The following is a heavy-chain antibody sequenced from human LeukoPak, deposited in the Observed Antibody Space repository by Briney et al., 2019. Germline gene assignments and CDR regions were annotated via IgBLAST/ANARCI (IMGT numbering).Heavy chain of an antibody. D-gene: IGHD1-26*01. V-gene: IGHV3-53*04. Sequence: GGTLRLSCAASGFTVSTNCMTWVRQAPGKGLEWVSTIYSGGTTYYADSVMGRFTISRHNSRNTLCLQMNSLRAEDTAVYYCARGWELVTHSFDYWGQGPLVSVSS. CDR2: IYSGGTT. CDR1: GFTVSTNC. J-gene: IGHJ4*02. CDR3: ARGWELVTHSFDY.